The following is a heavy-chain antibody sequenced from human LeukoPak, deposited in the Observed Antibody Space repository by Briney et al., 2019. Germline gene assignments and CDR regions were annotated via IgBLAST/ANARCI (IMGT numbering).Heavy chain of an antibody. D-gene: IGHD6-13*01. J-gene: IGHJ4*02. V-gene: IGHV4-39*01. Sequence: SDTLSLTCTVSGGSFNSGTYYWGWIRQPPGKGLEWIGTIYYSGNTNYNPSLNSRVTISVDTSKNQFSLKLTSVSAADTAVYYCAMAPCGPYSSTWKSPFDYLGQGTLVIVSS. CDR3: AMAPCGPYSSTWKSPFDY. CDR2: IYYSGNT. CDR1: GGSFNSGTYY.